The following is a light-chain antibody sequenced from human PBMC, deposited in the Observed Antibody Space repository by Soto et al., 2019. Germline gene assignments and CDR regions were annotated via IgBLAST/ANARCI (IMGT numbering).Light chain of an antibody. CDR3: LQDYNYPLT. CDR2: AAS. V-gene: IGKV1-6*01. J-gene: IGKJ4*01. Sequence: ATQMTQSPPSLSASVGDRITITCRASQDIRNDLGWYQQKPGEAPKLLMYAASRLQSGVPSRVSGSGSGTDFTLTISTLQPEDFATYYCLQDYNYPLTFGGGTKVEIK. CDR1: QDIRND.